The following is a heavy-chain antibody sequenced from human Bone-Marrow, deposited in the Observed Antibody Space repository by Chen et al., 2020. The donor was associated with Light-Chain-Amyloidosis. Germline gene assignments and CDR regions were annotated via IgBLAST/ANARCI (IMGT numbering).Heavy chain of an antibody. J-gene: IGHJ4*02. Sequence: QVQLVQSGAEVKKPGASVKVSCKASGYTFTSCGISWVRQAPGQGLEWMGWISTYNGNTNYAQNLQGRVTMTTDTSTSTAYMELRSLRYDDTAVYYCARDPGYSSSWSPGSFWGQGTLVTVSS. D-gene: IGHD6-13*01. V-gene: IGHV1-18*01. CDR2: ISTYNGNT. CDR1: GYTFTSCG. CDR3: ARDPGYSSSWSPGSF.